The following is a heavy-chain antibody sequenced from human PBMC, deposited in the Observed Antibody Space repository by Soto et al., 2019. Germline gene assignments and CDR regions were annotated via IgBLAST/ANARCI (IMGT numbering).Heavy chain of an antibody. CDR1: GLRFDDYV. V-gene: IGHV3-9*01. CDR2: ISSNSANI. J-gene: IGHJ1*01. D-gene: IGHD2-21*01. CDR3: AKAYCDGDCYTWRGYFHN. Sequence: EVQLVESGGGLVQPGRSLRISSEGSGLRFDDYVMHWVRKAPGRGLEWVSGISSNSANIEYADSVKGRFTISRDNAKNYLYLQMNSLRVDDTAFYYCAKAYCDGDCYTWRGYFHNWGQGTLVTVSS.